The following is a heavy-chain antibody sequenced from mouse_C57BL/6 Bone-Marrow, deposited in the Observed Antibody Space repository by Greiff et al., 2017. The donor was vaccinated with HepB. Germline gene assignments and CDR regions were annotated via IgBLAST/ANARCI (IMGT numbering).Heavy chain of an antibody. CDR2: ISYDGSN. CDR3: ARDGGYYGWFAY. D-gene: IGHD1-1*01. Sequence: VQLKESGPGLVKPSQSLSLTCSVTGYSITSGYYWNWIRQFPGNKLEWMGYISYDGSNNYNPSLKNRISITRDTSKNQFFLKLNSVTTEDTATYYCARDGGYYGWFAYWGQGTLVTVSA. CDR1: GYSITSGYY. J-gene: IGHJ3*01. V-gene: IGHV3-6*01.